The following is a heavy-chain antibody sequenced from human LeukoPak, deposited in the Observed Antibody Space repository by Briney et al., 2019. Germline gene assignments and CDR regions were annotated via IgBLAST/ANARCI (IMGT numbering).Heavy chain of an antibody. J-gene: IGHJ5*02. CDR3: TRGYYYDSSGYPA. V-gene: IGHV5-51*01. CDR1: GYSFTSYW. Sequence: GESLKISCKGSGYSFTSYWIGWVRQVPGKGLEWMGIIYPGDSDTRYSPSFQGQVTISADKSISTAYLQWSSLKASDTAMYYCTRGYYYDSSGYPAWGQGTLVTVSS. D-gene: IGHD3-22*01. CDR2: IYPGDSDT.